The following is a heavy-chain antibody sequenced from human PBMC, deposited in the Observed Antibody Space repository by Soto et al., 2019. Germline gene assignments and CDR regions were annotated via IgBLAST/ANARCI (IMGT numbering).Heavy chain of an antibody. J-gene: IGHJ4*02. Sequence: QEQLVESGGGVVQPGRSLRLSCAASGFTFSSYGMHWVRQAPGKGLEWVAVISYDGSNKYYADSVKGRFTISRDNSKNTLYLQMNSLRAEDTAVYYCEKRILGSSGWYALDYWGQGTLVTVSS. CDR1: GFTFSSYG. CDR2: ISYDGSNK. V-gene: IGHV3-30*18. CDR3: EKRILGSSGWYALDY. D-gene: IGHD6-19*01.